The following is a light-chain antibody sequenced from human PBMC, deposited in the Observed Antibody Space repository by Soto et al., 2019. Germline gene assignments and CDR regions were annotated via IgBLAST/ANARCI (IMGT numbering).Light chain of an antibody. CDR2: EVT. J-gene: IGLJ1*01. Sequence: QSVFTQPASVSGSRGQSITISCTGTNSDLGTYNLVSWYQQHPGKAPKTIIYEVTKRPSGVSKRFSGSKSGNTASLTISGLQAEDEADYYCCSYVGSNIFYVFGTGTKFTVL. CDR1: NSDLGTYNL. V-gene: IGLV2-23*02. CDR3: CSYVGSNIFYV.